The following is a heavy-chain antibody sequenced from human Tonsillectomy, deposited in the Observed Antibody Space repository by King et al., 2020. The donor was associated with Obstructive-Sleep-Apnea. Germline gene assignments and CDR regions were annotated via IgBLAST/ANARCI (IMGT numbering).Heavy chain of an antibody. V-gene: IGHV4-34*01. D-gene: IGHD6-25*01. CDR2: INHSGST. CDR1: GGLSSGYY. CDR3: ARGGRNLMNRAANRIDS. Sequence: VQLQQWGAGLLKASETLSLTCAVDGGLSSGYYWSWIRQSPGKGLEWIGEINHSGSTNYNPSLKSRVTISLETSKSQFSLRLSSVTAADTAVYFCARGGRNLMNRAANRIDSWGQGTLVTVTS. J-gene: IGHJ4*02.